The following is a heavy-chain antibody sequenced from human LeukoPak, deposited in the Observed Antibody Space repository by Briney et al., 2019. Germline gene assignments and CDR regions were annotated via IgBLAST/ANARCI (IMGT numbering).Heavy chain of an antibody. CDR1: GGSISSSSYY. J-gene: IGHJ6*03. V-gene: IGHV4-39*01. Sequence: SETLSLTCTVSGGSISSSSYYWGWIRQPPGKGLEWIGSIYYSGSTYYNPSLKSRVTISVDTSKNQFSLKLSSVTAADTAVYYCATLPGWFGELSGWFGLVPYYYYYMDVWGKGTTVTISS. D-gene: IGHD3-10*01. CDR3: ATLPGWFGELSGWFGLVPYYYYYMDV. CDR2: IYYSGST.